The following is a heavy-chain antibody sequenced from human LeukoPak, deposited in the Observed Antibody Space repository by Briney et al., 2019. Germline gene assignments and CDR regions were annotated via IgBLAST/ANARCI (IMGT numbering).Heavy chain of an antibody. CDR3: ARDRRGEMATIDDGDAFDI. V-gene: IGHV4-39*07. Sequence: PSETLSLTCTVSGASISSTSNYWGWIRQPPGKGLEWIGSIYYSGSTYYNPSLKSRVTISVDTSKNQFSLKLSSVTAADTAVYYCARDRRGEMATIDDGDAFDIWGQGTMVTVSS. CDR2: IYYSGST. J-gene: IGHJ3*02. CDR1: GASISSTSNY. D-gene: IGHD5-24*01.